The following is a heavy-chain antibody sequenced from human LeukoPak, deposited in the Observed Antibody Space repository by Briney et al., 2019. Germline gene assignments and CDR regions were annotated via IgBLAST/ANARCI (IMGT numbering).Heavy chain of an antibody. D-gene: IGHD4-17*01. J-gene: IGHJ5*02. Sequence: GESLKISCKGSGYSFTSYWISWVRQMPGKGLEWIGRIDPSDSYTNYSPSFQGHVTISADKSISTAYLQWSSLKASDTAVYYCASVDYGDYGSRTNWFDPWGQGTLVTVSS. V-gene: IGHV5-10-1*01. CDR1: GYSFTSYW. CDR2: IDPSDSYT. CDR3: ASVDYGDYGSRTNWFDP.